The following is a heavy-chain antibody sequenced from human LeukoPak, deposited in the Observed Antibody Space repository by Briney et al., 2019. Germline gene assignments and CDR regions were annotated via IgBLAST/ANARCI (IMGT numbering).Heavy chain of an antibody. D-gene: IGHD6-13*01. Sequence: PGGSLRLSCSASGFTFSSYAMHWVRQAPGKGLEYVSAISSNGGSTYYADSVKGRFTISRDNSKNTLYLQMSSLRAEDTAVYYCVKDSQRAAASFDYWGQGTLVTLSS. J-gene: IGHJ4*02. CDR2: ISSNGGST. V-gene: IGHV3-64D*09. CDR1: GFTFSSYA. CDR3: VKDSQRAAASFDY.